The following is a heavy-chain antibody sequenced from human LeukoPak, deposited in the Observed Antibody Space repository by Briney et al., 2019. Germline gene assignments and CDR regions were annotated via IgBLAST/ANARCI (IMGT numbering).Heavy chain of an antibody. J-gene: IGHJ4*02. Sequence: SVEVSCKASGGTFSSYAISWVRQAPGQGLEWMGRIIPILGIANYAQKFQGRVTITADKSTSTAYMELSSLRSEDTAVYYCARDREVVPAAFDYWGQGTLVTVSS. CDR1: GGTFSSYA. V-gene: IGHV1-69*04. D-gene: IGHD2-2*01. CDR3: ARDREVVPAAFDY. CDR2: IIPILGIA.